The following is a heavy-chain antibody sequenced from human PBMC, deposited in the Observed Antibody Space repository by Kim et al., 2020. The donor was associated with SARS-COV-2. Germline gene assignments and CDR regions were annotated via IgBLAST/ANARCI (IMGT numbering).Heavy chain of an antibody. J-gene: IGHJ5*02. Sequence: SETLSLTCAVTGGSFSDYFWAWIRQSPGKGLEWIGEINESGTAFYNPSLKTRVTMSVDRSKNQFSLNLHSVTAADSAVYFCARGGFFCYGASCSWFDPWGQGTRVTVST. CDR1: GGSFSDYF. V-gene: IGHV4-34*01. D-gene: IGHD2-8*01. CDR3: ARGGFFCYGASCSWFDP. CDR2: INESGTA.